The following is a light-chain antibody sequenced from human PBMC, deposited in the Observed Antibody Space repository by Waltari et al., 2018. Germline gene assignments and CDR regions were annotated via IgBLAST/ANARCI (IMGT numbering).Light chain of an antibody. Sequence: QSALTQPASVSGSPGQSITISCTGTSSDVGGYNDVSWYQQHPVKAPKLMIYAVSNRPSGVSNRFSGSKSGNTASLTISGLQAEDEADYYCSSYTSSSTLVFGGGTKLTVL. CDR2: AVS. CDR1: SSDVGGYND. CDR3: SSYTSSSTLV. J-gene: IGLJ2*01. V-gene: IGLV2-14*03.